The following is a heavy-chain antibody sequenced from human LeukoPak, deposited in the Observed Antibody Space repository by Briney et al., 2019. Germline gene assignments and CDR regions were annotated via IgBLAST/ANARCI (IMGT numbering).Heavy chain of an antibody. CDR3: ARVTGYCSSTSCYDLGYYYYYMDV. CDR2: ITANNGNT. J-gene: IGHJ6*03. V-gene: IGHV1-18*01. Sequence: ASVKVSCKASGYTFSSYGFSWVRQAPGQGLEWMGWITANNGNTNYAQKLQGRVTMTTDTTTSTAYMELRGLRSDDTALYYCARVTGYCSSTSCYDLGYYYYYMDVWGKGTTVTVSS. D-gene: IGHD2-2*01. CDR1: GYTFSSYG.